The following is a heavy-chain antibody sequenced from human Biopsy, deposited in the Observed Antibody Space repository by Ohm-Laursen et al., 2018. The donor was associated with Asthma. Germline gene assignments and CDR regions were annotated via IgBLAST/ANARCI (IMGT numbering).Heavy chain of an antibody. J-gene: IGHJ6*02. Sequence: GSSVKVSCKAPGGTFSNFAISWVRQAPGQGLEWLGGIMTVFGTTNYAQKFQGRVTITADESTSTAHMEVTSLRSEDTAIYYCARCQVGYSSGWSLLLKKIYYSGMDVWGQGTAVTVSS. CDR3: ARCQVGYSSGWSLLLKKIYYSGMDV. V-gene: IGHV1-69*01. D-gene: IGHD6-19*01. CDR1: GGTFSNFA. CDR2: IMTVFGTT.